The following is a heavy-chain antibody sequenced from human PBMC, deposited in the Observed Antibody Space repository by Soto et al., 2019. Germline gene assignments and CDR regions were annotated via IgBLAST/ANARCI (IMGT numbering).Heavy chain of an antibody. V-gene: IGHV2-5*02. CDR2: IFWDDDK. J-gene: IGHJ4*02. Sequence: QITLKESGPTLVKPTQTLTLTCTFSGFSLSTSGVGVGWIRQPPGKALEWLALIFWDDDKRYSPSLKSRLTITKGTSKNPVVLTMTNMDPVDTATYYCAHSPPYDILTGSLNYFDYWGQGTLVTVSS. CDR1: GFSLSTSGVG. D-gene: IGHD3-9*01. CDR3: AHSPPYDILTGSLNYFDY.